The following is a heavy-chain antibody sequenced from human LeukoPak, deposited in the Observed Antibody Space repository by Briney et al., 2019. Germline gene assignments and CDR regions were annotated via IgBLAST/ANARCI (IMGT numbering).Heavy chain of an antibody. Sequence: SETLSLTCTVSGGSISSGGYYWSWIRQHPGKGLEWIGYFYYSGSTYYNPSLKSRVTISVDTSKNQFSLKLSSVTAADTAVYYCARNQPRSGHHWYFDLWGRGTLVTVSS. CDR1: GGSISSGGYY. D-gene: IGHD3-3*01. CDR3: ARNQPRSGHHWYFDL. J-gene: IGHJ2*01. V-gene: IGHV4-31*03. CDR2: FYYSGST.